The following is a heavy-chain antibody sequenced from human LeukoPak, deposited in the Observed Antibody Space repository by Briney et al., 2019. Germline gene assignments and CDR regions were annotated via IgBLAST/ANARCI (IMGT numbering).Heavy chain of an antibody. J-gene: IGHJ5*02. D-gene: IGHD3-10*01. CDR1: GGSISSSIYY. V-gene: IGHV4-39*07. CDR3: AKSYGTRDDWFDP. Sequence: SSETLSLTCTVSGGSISSSIYYWGWIRQPPGKGLEWIGSIYYTGSTNYNPSLKSRATLSIDTSKNQLSLQLRSVTAADTALYFCAKSYGTRDDWFDPWGQGMLVTVSS. CDR2: IYYTGST.